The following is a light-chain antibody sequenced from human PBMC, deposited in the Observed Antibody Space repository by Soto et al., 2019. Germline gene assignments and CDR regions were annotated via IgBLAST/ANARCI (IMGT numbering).Light chain of an antibody. V-gene: IGKV3-20*01. Sequence: EIVMTQSAATLSVSPGERATLSCRASQSLSSNVAWYQQKSGQPPRLLISGTSNRATCIPDSFSGSGSGRDFTLTISRLEPEDFAVYVCQQFGNSPWTFGQGTKVAI. J-gene: IGKJ1*01. CDR1: QSLSSN. CDR2: GTS. CDR3: QQFGNSPWT.